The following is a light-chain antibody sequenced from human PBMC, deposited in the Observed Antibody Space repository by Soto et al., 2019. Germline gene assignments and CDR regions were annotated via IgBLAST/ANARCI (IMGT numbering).Light chain of an antibody. Sequence: QAVVAQESSLTVSPGGTVTLTCASSTGAVTSGHYPNWFQQKPGHAPRALIYSTSHRHSWTPARFSGSLLGGKAALTLSGVQREDEAEYSCLLYYAGAWVFGGGTKLTVL. J-gene: IGLJ3*02. CDR2: STS. CDR1: TGAVTSGHY. CDR3: LLYYAGAWV. V-gene: IGLV7-43*01.